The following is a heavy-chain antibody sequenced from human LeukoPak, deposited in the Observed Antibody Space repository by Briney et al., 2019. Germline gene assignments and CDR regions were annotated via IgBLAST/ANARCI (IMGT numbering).Heavy chain of an antibody. Sequence: PGGSLRLSCAASGFTFSDYEMNWVRQAPGKGLEWLSHISISGTTIHYADSVKGRFTISRDNAKNSLYLQMNSLRAEDTAVYYCARSGSFRHFDYWGQGTLVTVSS. V-gene: IGHV3-48*03. J-gene: IGHJ4*02. CDR3: ARSGSFRHFDY. CDR2: ISISGTTI. CDR1: GFTFSDYE. D-gene: IGHD6-13*01.